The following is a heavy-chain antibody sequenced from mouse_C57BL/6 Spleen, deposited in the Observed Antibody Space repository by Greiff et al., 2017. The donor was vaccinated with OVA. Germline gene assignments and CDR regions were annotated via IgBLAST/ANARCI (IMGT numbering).Heavy chain of an antibody. D-gene: IGHD1-1*01. CDR1: GFNIKDDY. CDR2: IDPENGDT. Sequence: VQLKQSGAELVRPGASVKLSCTASGFNIKDDYMHWVKQRPEQGLEWIGWIDPENGDTEYASKFQGKATITADTSSNTAYLQLSSLTSEDTAVYYCTTRYYGSSSYAMDYWGQGTSVTVSS. J-gene: IGHJ4*01. CDR3: TTRYYGSSSYAMDY. V-gene: IGHV14-4*01.